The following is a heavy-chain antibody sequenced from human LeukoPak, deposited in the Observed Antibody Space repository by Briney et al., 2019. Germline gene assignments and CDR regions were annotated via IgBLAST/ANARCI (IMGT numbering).Heavy chain of an antibody. CDR1: GGSISSYY. J-gene: IGHJ3*02. CDR2: IYYSGST. D-gene: IGHD4-17*01. V-gene: IGHV4-59*01. CDR3: ARTYGEDAFDM. Sequence: SETLSLTCTVSGGSISSYYWSWVRQPPGEGLEWIGYIYYSGSTNYNPSLESRVTISVDTSKNQFSLNLNSMTAADMAVYFCARTYGEDAFDMWGQGTMVTVSS.